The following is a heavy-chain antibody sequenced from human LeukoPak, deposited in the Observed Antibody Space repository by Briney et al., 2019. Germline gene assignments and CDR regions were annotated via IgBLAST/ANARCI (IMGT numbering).Heavy chain of an antibody. CDR3: ARARKQLYGSGRYY. J-gene: IGHJ4*02. Sequence: KPSETLSLTCTVSGGSISSSAYYWSWIRQPPGKGLEWIGYIFYSGNTYYNPSLKSRISISVDTSKNQFSLNLSSVTAADTAVYYCARARKQLYGSGRYYWGQGTLVTVSS. V-gene: IGHV4-30-4*01. CDR2: IFYSGNT. D-gene: IGHD3-10*01. CDR1: GGSISSSAYY.